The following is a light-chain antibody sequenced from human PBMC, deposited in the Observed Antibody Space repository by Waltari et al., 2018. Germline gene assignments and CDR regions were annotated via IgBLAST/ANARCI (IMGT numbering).Light chain of an antibody. V-gene: IGLV1-44*01. CDR2: SDS. CDR1: RSNIGINP. CDR3: AAWDDSLYGCF. J-gene: IGLJ1*01. Sequence: QSVLTQPPSASGTPGQRVSISCSGSRSNIGINPVSWYQSLPGTAPKLLIRSDSQRPSGVPDRFSGSKSGTSASLAISGLQFEDEADYYCAAWDDSLYGCFFGTVTRVTVL.